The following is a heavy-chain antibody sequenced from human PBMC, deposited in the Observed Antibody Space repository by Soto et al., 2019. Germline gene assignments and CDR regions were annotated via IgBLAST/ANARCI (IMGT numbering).Heavy chain of an antibody. CDR3: ARVPVGAGIFDY. V-gene: IGHV1-18*04. CDR1: GYTFTSYG. CDR2: ISAYNGNT. Sequence: ASVKVSCKASGYTFTSYGISWVRQAPGQGLEWMGWISAYNGNTNYAQKLQGRVTMTTGTSTSTAYMELRSLRSDDTAVYYCARVPVGAGIFDYWGQGTLVTVSS. D-gene: IGHD1-26*01. J-gene: IGHJ4*02.